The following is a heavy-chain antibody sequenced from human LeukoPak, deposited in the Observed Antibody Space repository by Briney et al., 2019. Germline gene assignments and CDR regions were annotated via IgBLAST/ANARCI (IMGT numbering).Heavy chain of an antibody. Sequence: GGSRRLSCAASGFTLSNYWMHWVRQAPGKGLVWVSRINADGSSASYADSVKGRFTISRDNAKNTLYLQMNSLRAEDTAVYYCAKGDSYCSSTSCYMDYWGQGTLVTVSS. J-gene: IGHJ4*02. CDR3: AKGDSYCSSTSCYMDY. CDR1: GFTLSNYW. V-gene: IGHV3-74*01. CDR2: INADGSSA. D-gene: IGHD2-2*02.